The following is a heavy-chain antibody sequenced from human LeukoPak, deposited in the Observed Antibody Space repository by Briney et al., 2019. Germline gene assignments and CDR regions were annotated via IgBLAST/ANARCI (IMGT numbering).Heavy chain of an antibody. J-gene: IGHJ6*03. D-gene: IGHD3-3*01. CDR2: ISSSSSYI. CDR3: ARDGPPRFLEWFPNEAYYYYMDV. V-gene: IGHV3-21*01. CDR1: GFTFSSYS. Sequence: GGSLRLSCAASGFTFSSYSMNWVRQAPGKGLEWVSSISSSSSYIYYADSVKGRFTISRDNAKNSLYLQMNSLRAEDTAVYYCARDGPPRFLEWFPNEAYYYYMDVWGKGTTVTVSS.